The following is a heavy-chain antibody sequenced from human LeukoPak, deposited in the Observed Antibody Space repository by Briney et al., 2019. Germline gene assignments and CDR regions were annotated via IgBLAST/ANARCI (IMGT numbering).Heavy chain of an antibody. V-gene: IGHV4-4*02. CDR3: ARQGPFCIDC. J-gene: IGHJ4*02. CDR2: IHHTGIT. Sequence: PSETLSLTCVVSGESITNSAYWWSWVRQSPEKGLEWIGEIHHTGITNYYPSLESRVTISVDKSKNQFSLRLNSVTAADTAVYFCARQGPFCIDCWGQGTLVTVSS. D-gene: IGHD2/OR15-2a*01. CDR1: GESITNSAYW.